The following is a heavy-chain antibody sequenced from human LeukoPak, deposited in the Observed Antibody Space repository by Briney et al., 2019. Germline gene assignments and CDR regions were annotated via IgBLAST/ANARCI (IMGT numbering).Heavy chain of an antibody. J-gene: IGHJ4*02. CDR1: GFTFSSYA. V-gene: IGHV3-30*04. Sequence: GRSLRLSCAASGFTFSSYAMHWVRQAPGKGLDWVAVISFDGTNKHYADSVKGRFTISRDNSKNTLYLQMNSLRPEDTAVYFCARDLISWYYFDCWGQGTLVTVSS. CDR3: ARDLISWYYFDC. D-gene: IGHD6-13*01. CDR2: ISFDGTNK.